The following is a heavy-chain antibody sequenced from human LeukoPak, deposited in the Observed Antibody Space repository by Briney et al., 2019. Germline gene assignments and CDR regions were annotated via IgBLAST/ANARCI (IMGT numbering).Heavy chain of an antibody. CDR1: GGTFSSCA. CDR2: IIPIFGTA. CDR3: ARDLRSYGRAFDI. V-gene: IGHV1-69*05. J-gene: IGHJ3*02. D-gene: IGHD5-18*01. Sequence: SVKVSCKASGGTFSSCAISWVRQAPGQGLEWMGRIIPIFGTANYAQKFQGRVTITTDESTSTAYMELSSLRSEDTAVYYCARDLRSYGRAFDIWGQGTMVTVSS.